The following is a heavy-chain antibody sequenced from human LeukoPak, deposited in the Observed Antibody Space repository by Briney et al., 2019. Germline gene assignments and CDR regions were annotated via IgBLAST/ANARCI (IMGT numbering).Heavy chain of an antibody. Sequence: VSGKVSCKVSGYSLTELSMQRLRLAPGKGLGWVGGFDPEDGGPIYAQKVHVRVTMTEDTSTDTAYLELSSLRSEDTAVYYCATGRALLWFGNQGDAFDIWGQGTMVTVSS. CDR2: FDPEDGGP. V-gene: IGHV1-24*01. CDR1: GYSLTELS. CDR3: ATGRALLWFGNQGDAFDI. J-gene: IGHJ3*02. D-gene: IGHD3-10*01.